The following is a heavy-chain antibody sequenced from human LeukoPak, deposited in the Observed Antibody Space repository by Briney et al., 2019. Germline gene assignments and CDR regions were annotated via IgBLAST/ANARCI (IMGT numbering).Heavy chain of an antibody. J-gene: IGHJ5*02. CDR2: IYYTGST. Sequence: SETLSLTCTVSGASISSRSYYWGWIRQPPGKGLEWIGTIYYTGSTYYNPSLKSRLTMSIDTSKKQFSLKLASVTAADTAVYYCARDPGGHCDGHSCWGSRIDPWGQGTLVTVSS. V-gene: IGHV4-39*07. CDR1: GASISSRSYY. D-gene: IGHD2-15*01. CDR3: ARDPGGHCDGHSCWGSRIDP.